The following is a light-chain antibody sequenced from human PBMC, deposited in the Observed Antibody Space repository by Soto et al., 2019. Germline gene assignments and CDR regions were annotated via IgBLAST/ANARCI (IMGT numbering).Light chain of an antibody. V-gene: IGLV2-14*01. J-gene: IGLJ1*01. CDR3: SSYTSSSTEV. CDR2: DVS. CDR1: SRDVGGYNY. Sequence: QSVLTQPASVSGSPGQSITISCTGTSRDVGGYNYVSWYQQHPGRAPTLMIYDVSNRPSGVSNRFSGSKSGNTASLTISGLQAEDEADYYCSSYTSSSTEVFGTGPKVTVL.